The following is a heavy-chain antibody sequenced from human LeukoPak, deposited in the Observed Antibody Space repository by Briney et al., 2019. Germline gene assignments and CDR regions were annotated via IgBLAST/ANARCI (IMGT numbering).Heavy chain of an antibody. CDR1: GDSISSGSYY. CDR3: ARSPYSSSKNFDY. V-gene: IGHV4-39*07. D-gene: IGHD6-6*01. J-gene: IGHJ4*02. CDR2: INHSGST. Sequence: SETVSLTCTASGDSISSGSYYWSWIRQPPGKGLEWIGEINHSGSTNYNPSLKSRVTISVDTSKNQFSLKLSSVTAADTAVYYCARSPYSSSKNFDYWGQGTLVTVSS.